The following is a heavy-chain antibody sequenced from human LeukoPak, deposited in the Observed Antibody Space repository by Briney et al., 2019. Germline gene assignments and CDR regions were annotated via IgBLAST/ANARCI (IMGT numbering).Heavy chain of an antibody. Sequence: PGGSLRLSCAASGFTFSSYGMHWVRQAPGKGLEWVAVISYDGSNKYYTDSVKGRFTISRDNSKNTLYLQMNSLRAEDTAVYYGAKDMGYDILTGPVSWGQGTLVTVSS. D-gene: IGHD3-9*01. CDR2: ISYDGSNK. CDR1: GFTFSSYG. V-gene: IGHV3-30*18. J-gene: IGHJ5*02. CDR3: AKDMGYDILTGPVS.